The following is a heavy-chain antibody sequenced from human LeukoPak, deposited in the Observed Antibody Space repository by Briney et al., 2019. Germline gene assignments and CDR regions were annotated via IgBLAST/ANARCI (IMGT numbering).Heavy chain of an antibody. V-gene: IGHV4-30-4*08. CDR2: IIYSGNT. D-gene: IGHD3-16*01. J-gene: IGHJ6*02. Sequence: PSETLSLTCTVSGGSISSGGYYWSWIRQPPGKGLEWIGYIIYSGNTYYNPSLKSRVTMSLDKSKNQFSLKLRSVTAADTAIYYCARDGDFYYAMDVWGQGTTVTVSS. CDR3: ARDGDFYYAMDV. CDR1: GGSISSGGYY.